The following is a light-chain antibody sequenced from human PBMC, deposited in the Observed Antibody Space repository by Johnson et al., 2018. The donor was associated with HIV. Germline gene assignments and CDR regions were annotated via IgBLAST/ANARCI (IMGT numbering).Light chain of an antibody. J-gene: IGLJ1*01. CDR2: DNN. V-gene: IGLV1-51*01. CDR1: SSNIGNNY. Sequence: QSALTQPPSVSAAPGQKVTISCSGSSSNIGNNYVSWYQQLPGTAHKLLIYDNNKRPSGIPDRFSGSKSGTSATLGITGLQTGDEADYYCGTWDSSLSAMGLGTGTKVTVL. CDR3: GTWDSSLSAMG.